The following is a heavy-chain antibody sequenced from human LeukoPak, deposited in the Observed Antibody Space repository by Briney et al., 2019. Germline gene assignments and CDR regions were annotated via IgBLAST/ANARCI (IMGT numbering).Heavy chain of an antibody. V-gene: IGHV1-8*01. Sequence: ASVKVSCKASGYTFTSYDINWVRQATGQGLEWMGWMSPNSGNTGYAQKFQGRVTMTRNTSISTAYTELSSRRSEDTAVYYCARSHSSSSWEKLPDYWGQGTLVTVSS. CDR3: ARSHSSSSWEKLPDY. CDR2: MSPNSGNT. CDR1: GYTFTSYD. D-gene: IGHD3-22*01. J-gene: IGHJ4*02.